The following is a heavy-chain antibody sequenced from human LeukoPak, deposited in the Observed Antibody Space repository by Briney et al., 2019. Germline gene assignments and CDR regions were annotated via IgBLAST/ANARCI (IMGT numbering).Heavy chain of an antibody. Sequence: KPGGSLRLSCAASGFSFSDYYMSWIRQAPGKGLEWVSYMSNSGSTIYYADSVKGRFTISRDNTKNSLYLQMNSLRAEDTAVYYCAKLLYGDYVGMDVWGQGTTVTVSS. CDR1: GFSFSDYY. D-gene: IGHD4-17*01. J-gene: IGHJ6*02. CDR2: MSNSGSTI. CDR3: AKLLYGDYVGMDV. V-gene: IGHV3-11*01.